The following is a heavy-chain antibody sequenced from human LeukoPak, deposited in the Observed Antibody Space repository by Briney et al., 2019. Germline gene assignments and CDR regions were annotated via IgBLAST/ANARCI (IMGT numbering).Heavy chain of an antibody. Sequence: ASVKVSCKASGYTFTSYYMHWVRQAPGQGLEWMGWINPKSGDTKYVQKLQGRLTMTRDTSLRTAYMELTRLRSDDTAVFYCATYCGGDCAPGGYWGQGTLVTVSS. CDR1: GYTFTSYY. J-gene: IGHJ4*02. V-gene: IGHV1-2*02. CDR3: ATYCGGDCAPGGY. CDR2: INPKSGDT. D-gene: IGHD2-21*01.